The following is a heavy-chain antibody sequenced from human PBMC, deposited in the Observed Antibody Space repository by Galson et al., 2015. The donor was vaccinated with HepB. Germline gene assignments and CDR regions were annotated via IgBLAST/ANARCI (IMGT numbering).Heavy chain of an antibody. CDR2: ISSSSSTI. CDR1: GFTFSSYS. V-gene: IGHV3-48*02. Sequence: SLRLSCAASGFTFSSYSMNWVRQAPGKGLEWVSYISSSSSTIYYADSVKGRFTTSRDNAKNSLYLQMNSLRDEDTAVYYCARDAIEYPDSVDYWGQGTLVTVSS. D-gene: IGHD2-2*02. CDR3: ARDAIEYPDSVDY. J-gene: IGHJ4*02.